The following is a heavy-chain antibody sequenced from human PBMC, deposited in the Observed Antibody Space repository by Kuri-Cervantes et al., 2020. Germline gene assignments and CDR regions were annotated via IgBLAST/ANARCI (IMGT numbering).Heavy chain of an antibody. V-gene: IGHV1-69*05. Sequence: SVKVSCKASGYTFTSYDINWVRQATGQGLEWMGGIIPIFGTANYAQKFQGRVTITTDESTSTAYMELSSLRSEDTAVYYCARSEDSSGCLLDYWGQGTLVTVSS. CDR2: IIPIFGTA. CDR1: GYTFTSYD. D-gene: IGHD6-19*01. J-gene: IGHJ4*02. CDR3: ARSEDSSGCLLDY.